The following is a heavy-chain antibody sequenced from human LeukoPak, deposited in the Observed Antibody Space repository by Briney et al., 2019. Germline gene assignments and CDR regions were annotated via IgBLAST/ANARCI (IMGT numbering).Heavy chain of an antibody. Sequence: ASVKVSCKASGYTFTSYGISWVRQAPGQGLEWMGWISAHNGNTNYAQKLQGRVTMTTDTSTSTAYMELRSLRSDDTAVYYCARRDRYYDILTGYHPAGWFDPWGQGTLVTVSS. CDR3: ARRDRYYDILTGYHPAGWFDP. V-gene: IGHV1-18*01. CDR1: GYTFTSYG. D-gene: IGHD3-9*01. CDR2: ISAHNGNT. J-gene: IGHJ5*02.